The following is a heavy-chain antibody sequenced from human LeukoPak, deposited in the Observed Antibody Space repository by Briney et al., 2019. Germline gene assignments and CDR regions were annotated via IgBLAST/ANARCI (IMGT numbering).Heavy chain of an antibody. Sequence: GVSLRLYCAASGFTCDDYAMDWVRQSPGKGREWVSLISGDGGSTYYADSVKGRLTISRDNSKNSLYLQMNSLRTEDTALYYCAKDIFPDTAMVTDYWGQGPLVTVPS. CDR2: ISGDGGST. J-gene: IGHJ4*02. V-gene: IGHV3-43*02. CDR3: AKDIFPDTAMVTDY. CDR1: GFTCDDYA. D-gene: IGHD5-18*01.